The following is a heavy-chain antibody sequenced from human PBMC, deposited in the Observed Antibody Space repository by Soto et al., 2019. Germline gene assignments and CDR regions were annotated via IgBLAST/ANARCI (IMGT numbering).Heavy chain of an antibody. CDR2: IIPILGIA. Sequence: ASVKVSCKASGGTFSSYTISWVRQAPGQGLEWMGRIIPILGIANYAQKFQGRVTITADKSTSTAYMELSSLRSEDTAVYYCARTPSFGVVLNWFDPWGQGTLVTVSS. CDR3: ARTPSFGVVLNWFDP. V-gene: IGHV1-69*02. J-gene: IGHJ5*02. CDR1: GGTFSSYT. D-gene: IGHD3-3*01.